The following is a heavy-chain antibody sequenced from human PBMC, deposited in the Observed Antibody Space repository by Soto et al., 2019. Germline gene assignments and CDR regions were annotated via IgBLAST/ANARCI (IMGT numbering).Heavy chain of an antibody. Sequence: PSETLSLTCAVYGWSFSGYYWSWIRQPPGKGLEWIGEINHSGSTNYNPSLKSRVTISVDTSKNQFSLKLSSVTAADTAVYYCARGRNYYGSGSYSGYMDVWGKGTTVT. D-gene: IGHD3-10*01. V-gene: IGHV4-34*01. J-gene: IGHJ6*03. CDR1: GWSFSGYY. CDR3: ARGRNYYGSGSYSGYMDV. CDR2: INHSGST.